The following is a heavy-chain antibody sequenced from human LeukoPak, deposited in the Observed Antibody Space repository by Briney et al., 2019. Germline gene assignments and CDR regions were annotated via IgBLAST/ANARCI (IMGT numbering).Heavy chain of an antibody. Sequence: GGSLRLSCAASGFTFSSYGMNWVRHAPGKGLEWVSFISSGSYYMYYADSVKVRLTISRDNAKNSLYLQMNSLRAEDTAVYYCVRDQTSTGGSVRSWGQGTLVTVSS. CDR2: ISSGSYYM. CDR3: VRDQTSTGGSVRS. CDR1: GFTFSSYG. V-gene: IGHV3-21*06. D-gene: IGHD2-15*01. J-gene: IGHJ4*02.